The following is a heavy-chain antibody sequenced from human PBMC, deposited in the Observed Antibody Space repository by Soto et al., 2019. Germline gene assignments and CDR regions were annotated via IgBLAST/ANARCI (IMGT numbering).Heavy chain of an antibody. CDR1: GFTFTSYA. V-gene: IGHV3-30*15. CDR2: ISYDGINE. CDR3: ARDRLRLGELSLIGYFDY. D-gene: IGHD3-16*02. Sequence: QVQLVESGGSVVQPGRSLRLSCEASGFTFTSYAMHWVRQAPGKGLAGVAVISYDGINEYYADSVKGRFTISRDNSKNTLFLQMSSLRVEDTAVYYCARDRLRLGELSLIGYFDYWGQGTLVTVSS. J-gene: IGHJ4*02.